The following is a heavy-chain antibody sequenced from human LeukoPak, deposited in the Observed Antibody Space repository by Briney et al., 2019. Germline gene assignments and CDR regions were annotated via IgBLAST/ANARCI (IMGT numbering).Heavy chain of an antibody. CDR1: GGSITHNNYN. J-gene: IGHJ4*02. V-gene: IGHV4-39*01. Sequence: SETLSLTCTVSGGSITHNNYNWGWIRQPPGKGLEWIASVYYTGTTFHSPSLKSRVAISVDTSKNQFSLQLDSVTAADTAVYYCASRRVLAATPYYFDYWGRGTLVAVSS. CDR2: VYYTGTT. D-gene: IGHD2-15*01. CDR3: ASRRVLAATPYYFDY.